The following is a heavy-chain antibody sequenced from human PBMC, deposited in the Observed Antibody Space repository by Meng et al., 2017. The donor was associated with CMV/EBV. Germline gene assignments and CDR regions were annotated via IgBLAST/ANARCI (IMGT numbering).Heavy chain of an antibody. Sequence: SVKVSCKASGGTFSSYPISWVRQAPGQGLEWMGRIIPILGIANYAQKFQGRVTITADKSTSTAYMELSSLRSEDTAVYYCARQRVTIFGVVTLYYGMDVWGQGTLVTVSS. CDR1: GGTFSSYP. CDR3: ARQRVTIFGVVTLYYGMDV. CDR2: IIPILGIA. D-gene: IGHD3-3*01. J-gene: IGHJ6*02. V-gene: IGHV1-69*02.